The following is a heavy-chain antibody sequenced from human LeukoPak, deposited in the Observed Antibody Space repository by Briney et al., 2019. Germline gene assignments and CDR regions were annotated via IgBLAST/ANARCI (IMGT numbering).Heavy chain of an antibody. J-gene: IGHJ6*02. Sequence: GGSLRLSCVASGFTVSSNYMSWVRQAPGLGLEWVSVIYSGGSTYYADSVKGRFTISRDNSKNTLYLQMNSLRAEDTAVYYCARNGGYDSEYFYGMDVWGQGTTVTVSS. CDR1: GFTVSSNY. V-gene: IGHV3-53*01. CDR2: IYSGGST. D-gene: IGHD5-12*01. CDR3: ARNGGYDSEYFYGMDV.